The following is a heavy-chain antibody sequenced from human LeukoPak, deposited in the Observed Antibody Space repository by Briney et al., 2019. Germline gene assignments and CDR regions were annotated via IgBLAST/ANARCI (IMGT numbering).Heavy chain of an antibody. V-gene: IGHV3-13*01. Sequence: GGSLRLSCAASGFTFSSYWMHWVRQATGKGLEWVSAIGAAGDTYYPGSVKGRFTISRENAKNSLYLQMNSLRAGDTAVYYCARVGSGSYYNVFDYWGQGTLVTVSS. J-gene: IGHJ4*02. D-gene: IGHD3-10*01. CDR1: GFTFSSYW. CDR2: IGAAGDT. CDR3: ARVGSGSYYNVFDY.